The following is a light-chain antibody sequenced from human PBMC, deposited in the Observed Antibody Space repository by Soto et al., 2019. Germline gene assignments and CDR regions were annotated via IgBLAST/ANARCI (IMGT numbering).Light chain of an antibody. CDR2: EVT. J-gene: IGLJ1*01. V-gene: IGLV2-14*01. CDR1: RSDVGAYNY. Sequence: QSVLTQPASVSGSPGQSFAISCTGTRSDVGAYNYVSWYQQHPGKAPKLMISEVTNRPSGVSDRFSGSKSGNTASLTISGLQAEDEADYYCSSFTSRFTFVFGTGTKLTVL. CDR3: SSFTSRFTFV.